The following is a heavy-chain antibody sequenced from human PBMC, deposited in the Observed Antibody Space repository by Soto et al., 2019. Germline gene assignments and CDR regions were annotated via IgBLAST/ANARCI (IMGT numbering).Heavy chain of an antibody. CDR3: ARGLGYRISTSCSINWYFDL. CDR1: GGTFSSYA. D-gene: IGHD2-2*01. CDR2: IIPIFGTA. Sequence: QVQLVQSGAEVKKPGSSVKVSCKASGGTFSSYAISWVRQAPGQGLEWMGGIIPIFGTANYAQKFQGRVTITADESTSTAYMELSSLRSEDTAVYYCARGLGYRISTSCSINWYFDLWGRGTLVTVSS. V-gene: IGHV1-69*12. J-gene: IGHJ2*01.